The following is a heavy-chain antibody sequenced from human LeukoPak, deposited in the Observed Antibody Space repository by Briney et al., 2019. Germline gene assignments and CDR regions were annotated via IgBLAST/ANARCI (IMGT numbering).Heavy chain of an antibody. Sequence: PGGSLRLSCAASGFTFSRYDMHWVRQGTGKGLEWVSIIGSTGDTYYSDSVKGRFTVSGENVKNSLYLQMNSLRAGDTAVYYCTRGAVGGLDPWGQGTLVTVSS. J-gene: IGHJ5*02. CDR3: TRGAVGGLDP. CDR2: IGSTGDT. D-gene: IGHD2-15*01. V-gene: IGHV3-13*01. CDR1: GFTFSRYD.